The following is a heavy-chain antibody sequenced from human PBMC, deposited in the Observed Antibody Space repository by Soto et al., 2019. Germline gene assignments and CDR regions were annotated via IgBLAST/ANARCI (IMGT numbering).Heavy chain of an antibody. D-gene: IGHD5-18*01. CDR1: GFTFSSSA. CDR3: ARTDSYGYRAGYAFDI. CDR2: IDVGSANA. V-gene: IGHV1-58*01. Sequence: SVKVSCKTSGFTFSSSAVHWVRQARGHRLQWIGWIDVGSANANYAHMLQERVTITRDMSTSTAYMELSSLRPEDTAVYYCARTDSYGYRAGYAFDIWGQGTMVTVSS. J-gene: IGHJ3*02.